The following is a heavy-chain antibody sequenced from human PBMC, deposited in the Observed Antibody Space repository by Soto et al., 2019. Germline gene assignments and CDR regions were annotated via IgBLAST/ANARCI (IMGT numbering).Heavy chain of an antibody. CDR3: ARTTTTVTPIDY. D-gene: IGHD4-17*01. V-gene: IGHV4-39*01. J-gene: IGHJ4*02. CDR2: IYYSGST. CDR1: GGSISSSSYY. Sequence: PSETLSLTCTVSGGSISSSSYYWGWIRQPPGKGLEWIGSIYYSGSTYYNPSLKSRVTISVDTSKNQFSLKLSSVTAADTAVYYCARTTTTVTPIDYWGQGTLVTVSS.